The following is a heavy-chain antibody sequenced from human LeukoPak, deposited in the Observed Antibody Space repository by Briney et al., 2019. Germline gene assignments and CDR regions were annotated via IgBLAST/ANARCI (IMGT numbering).Heavy chain of an antibody. CDR3: AKDRALGYCSGGSCYGPLFDY. D-gene: IGHD2-15*01. J-gene: IGHJ4*02. V-gene: IGHV3-9*01. CDR1: GFTFDDYA. Sequence: TGGSLRLSCAASGFTFDDYAMHWVRHAPGKGLEWVSGISWNSGSIGYADSVKGRFTISRDNAKNSLYLQMNSLRAEDTALYYCAKDRALGYCSGGSCYGPLFDYWGQGTLVTVSS. CDR2: ISWNSGSI.